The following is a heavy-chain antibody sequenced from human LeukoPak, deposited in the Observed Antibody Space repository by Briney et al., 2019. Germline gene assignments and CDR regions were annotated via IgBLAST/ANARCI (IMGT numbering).Heavy chain of an antibody. CDR1: GFTFSNYG. V-gene: IGHV3-33*01. D-gene: IGHD1-1*01. J-gene: IGHJ4*02. Sequence: GRSPRLSCAAAGFTFSNYGMHLGRQAPGKGLEWVALIWNDGSNKYYPDSVKGRFTISRDNSKNTLFLQMNSLRAEDTAVYHCVRDANYYFDYWGQGTLVTVSS. CDR2: IWNDGSNK. CDR3: VRDANYYFDY.